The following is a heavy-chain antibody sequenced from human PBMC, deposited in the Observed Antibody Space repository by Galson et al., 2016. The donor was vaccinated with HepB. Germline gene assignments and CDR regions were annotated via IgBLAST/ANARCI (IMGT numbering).Heavy chain of an antibody. J-gene: IGHJ5*02. D-gene: IGHD3-22*01. CDR2: ISYDGSNK. CDR1: GFTFSSYA. V-gene: IGHV3-30-3*01. CDR3: ARDSDYYDSSGYWA. Sequence: SLRLSCAASGFTFSSYAMHWVRQAPGKGLEWVAVISYDGSNKYYADSVKGRLTISRGNSKNTLYLQMNSLRAEDTAVYYCARDSDYYDSSGYWAWGQGTLVTVSS.